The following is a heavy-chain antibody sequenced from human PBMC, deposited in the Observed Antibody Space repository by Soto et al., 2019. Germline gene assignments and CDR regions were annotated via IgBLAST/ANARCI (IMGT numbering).Heavy chain of an antibody. J-gene: IGHJ4*02. CDR2: IYHSGST. CDR1: GGSISSGGYS. CDR3: DPGCPDLDY. V-gene: IGHV4-30-2*01. D-gene: IGHD3-10*01. Sequence: QLQLQESGSGLVKPSQTLSLTCAVSGGSISSGGYSWSWIRQPPGKGLEWIGYIYHSGSTYYNPSLKSRVTKSVDRSRNQSSRKLSSVTAADTAVYNSDPGCPDLDYWGKGTLFTFSS.